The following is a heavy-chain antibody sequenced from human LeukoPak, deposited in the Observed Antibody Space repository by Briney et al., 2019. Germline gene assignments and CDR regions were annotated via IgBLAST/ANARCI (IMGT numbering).Heavy chain of an antibody. CDR2: ISAYNGNT. Sequence: ASVKVSCKASGYTFTSYGISWVRQAPGQGLEWMGWISAYNGNTNYAQKLQGRVTMTTDTSTSTAYMELRSLRSDDTAVYYCARESGTRYYYGMDVWGQGTTATVSS. D-gene: IGHD3-3*01. CDR1: GYTFTSYG. V-gene: IGHV1-18*01. CDR3: ARESGTRYYYGMDV. J-gene: IGHJ6*02.